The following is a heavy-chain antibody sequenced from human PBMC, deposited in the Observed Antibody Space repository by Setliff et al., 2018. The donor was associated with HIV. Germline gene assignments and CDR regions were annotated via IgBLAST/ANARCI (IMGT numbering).Heavy chain of an antibody. Sequence: GASVKVSCKAAGDNFTNYGINWVRQDPGQGIEWMGWINTNTGCPTYAQAFSGRFVFSLDTSVSTAYLEISILEAEDTAVYFCAIVRTSYNFWVGDVFDPWGQGTRVTSPQ. V-gene: IGHV7-4-1*02. D-gene: IGHD1-1*01. CDR2: INTNTGCP. J-gene: IGHJ5*02. CDR3: AIVRTSYNFWVGDVFDP. CDR1: GDNFTNYG.